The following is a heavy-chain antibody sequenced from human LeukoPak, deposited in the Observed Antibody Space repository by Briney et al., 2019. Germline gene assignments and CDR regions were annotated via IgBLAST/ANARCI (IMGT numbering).Heavy chain of an antibody. D-gene: IGHD3-9*01. J-gene: IGHJ5*02. V-gene: IGHV5-51*01. Sequence: GESLKISCKGSGYSFTRHWIGWVRQMPGKGLEWMGIIYPGDSDTRYSPSFQGQVTISADKSISTAYLQWSSLKASDTAMYYCARQGAPYYDILTGYYGVPNWFDPWGQGTLVTVFS. CDR1: GYSFTRHW. CDR2: IYPGDSDT. CDR3: ARQGAPYYDILTGYYGVPNWFDP.